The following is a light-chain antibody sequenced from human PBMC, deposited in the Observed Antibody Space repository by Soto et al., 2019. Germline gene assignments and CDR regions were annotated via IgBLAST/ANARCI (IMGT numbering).Light chain of an antibody. CDR1: SPNIGAGYD. J-gene: IGLJ2*01. Sequence: QSVLTQPPSVSGAPGQRVTISCTGRSPNIGAGYDVHWYQQLPGRAPKLLIYGNTNRPSGVPDRFSGSKSGTSASLAITGLQAEDEADYYCLSFDSSLSVVFGGGTKLTVL. CDR2: GNT. V-gene: IGLV1-40*01. CDR3: LSFDSSLSVV.